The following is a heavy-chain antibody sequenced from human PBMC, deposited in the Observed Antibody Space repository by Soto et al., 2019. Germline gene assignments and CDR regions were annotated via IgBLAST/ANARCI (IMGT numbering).Heavy chain of an antibody. J-gene: IGHJ6*02. CDR1: GYIFHNYG. CDR3: AREGYYSGSESYSPPRYYGMDV. CDR2: ISDYNGNT. Sequence: QVQLVQSGAEVKKPGASVKVSCKTSGYIFHNYGISWVRQAAGQGLEWMGWISDYNGNTKYAQKFQRRVTMATDTSTRTAYMELRSLRSDATAVYYCAREGYYSGSESYSPPRYYGMDVWGQGTTVTVSS. D-gene: IGHD3-10*01. V-gene: IGHV1-18*01.